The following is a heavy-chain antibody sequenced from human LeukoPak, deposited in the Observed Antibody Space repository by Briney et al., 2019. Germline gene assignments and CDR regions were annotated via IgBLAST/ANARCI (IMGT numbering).Heavy chain of an antibody. J-gene: IGHJ4*02. Sequence: GGSLRLSCAASGFTFSSYWMHWVRQAPGKGLVWVSRINSDGSSTYYADSVKGRFTISRDNSKNTLYLQMNSLRAEDTAVYYCAKATIAADPFDYWGQGTLVTVSS. CDR1: GFTFSSYW. V-gene: IGHV3-74*01. CDR3: AKATIAADPFDY. CDR2: INSDGSST. D-gene: IGHD6-25*01.